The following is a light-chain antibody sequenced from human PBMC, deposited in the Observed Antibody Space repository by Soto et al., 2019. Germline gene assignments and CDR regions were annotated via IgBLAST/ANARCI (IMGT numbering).Light chain of an antibody. J-gene: IGLJ1*01. CDR3: CSYAGNYIYV. V-gene: IGLV2-11*01. CDR1: YSDIGTYDA. Sequence: QSALTQPRSVSGSPGQSVTISCTGTYSDIGTYDAVSWYQQNPGKAPKIIIYDVTKRPSGVPDRFSGSKSGSTASLTISGLQAEYEADYYCCSYAGNYIYVFGNGTKLTV. CDR2: DVT.